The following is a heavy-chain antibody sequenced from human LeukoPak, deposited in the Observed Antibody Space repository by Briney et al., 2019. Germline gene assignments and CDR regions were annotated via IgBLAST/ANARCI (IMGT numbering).Heavy chain of an antibody. CDR2: ISAYNGNT. CDR1: GYTFTSYG. Sequence: ASVKVSCKASGYTFTSYGISWVRQAPGQGLEWMGWISAYNGNTNYAQKLQGRVTMTTDTSTSTAYMELRSLRSDDTAVYYCARDYDFWSGYVSLYYYGMDVWGQGTTVTVSS. CDR3: ARDYDFWSGYVSLYYYGMDV. V-gene: IGHV1-18*01. J-gene: IGHJ6*02. D-gene: IGHD3-3*01.